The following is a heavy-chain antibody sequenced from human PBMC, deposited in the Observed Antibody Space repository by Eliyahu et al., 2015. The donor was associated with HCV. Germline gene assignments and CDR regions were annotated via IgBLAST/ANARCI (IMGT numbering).Heavy chain of an antibody. Sequence: GKGLEWVAVISYDGSNKYYAASVKGRFSISRDNSKNTLYLQMNSLRAEDTAVYYCASLGGSYLSARNDYWGQGTLVTVSS. CDR2: ISYDGSNK. CDR3: ASLGGSYLSARNDY. D-gene: IGHD1-26*01. J-gene: IGHJ4*02. V-gene: IGHV3-30*04.